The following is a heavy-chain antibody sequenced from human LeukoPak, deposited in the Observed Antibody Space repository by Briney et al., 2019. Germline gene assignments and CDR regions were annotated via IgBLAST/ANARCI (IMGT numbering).Heavy chain of an antibody. D-gene: IGHD3-22*01. CDR1: GGSISSYY. Sequence: SETLSLTCTVSGGSISSYYWSWIRQPPGKGLEWIGYIYYSGSTNYNPSLKSRVTISVDTSKNQFSLKLSSVTAADTAVYYCASSPDSSGYYRFDYWGQGTLVTVSS. CDR3: ASSPDSSGYYRFDY. V-gene: IGHV4-59*08. J-gene: IGHJ4*02. CDR2: IYYSGST.